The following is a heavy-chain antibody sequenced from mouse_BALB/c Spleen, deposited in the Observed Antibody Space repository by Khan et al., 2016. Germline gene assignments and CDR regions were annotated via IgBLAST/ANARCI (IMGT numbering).Heavy chain of an antibody. D-gene: IGHD3-1*01. CDR3: TRDSSGGFAY. CDR2: ISSGGNYT. V-gene: IGHV5-6-4*01. J-gene: IGHJ3*01. Sequence: EVELVESGGGLVKPGGSLKLSCAASGFTFSSYTMSWVRQTPEKRLEWVATISSGGNYTYYPDNVKGRFTISRVNAKNTLYLQMSSLKSEDTAMYYCTRDSSGGFAYWGQGTLVTVSA. CDR1: GFTFSSYT.